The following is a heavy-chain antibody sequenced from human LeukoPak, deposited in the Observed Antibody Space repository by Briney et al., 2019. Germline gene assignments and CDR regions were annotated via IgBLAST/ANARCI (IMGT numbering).Heavy chain of an antibody. CDR2: MNPHSGDT. CDR3: ARGLTRGLEYLPSDGFDI. V-gene: IGHV1-8*03. J-gene: IGHJ3*02. CDR1: GYTFTDYD. D-gene: IGHD3-3*01. Sequence: ASVNVSCKASGYTFTDYDVNWVRQATGQGLEWMGWMNPHSGDTGYAQKFQGRVTITRNTSISTAYMQLSSLRSEDTAVYYCARGLTRGLEYLPSDGFDIWGQGTMVTVFS.